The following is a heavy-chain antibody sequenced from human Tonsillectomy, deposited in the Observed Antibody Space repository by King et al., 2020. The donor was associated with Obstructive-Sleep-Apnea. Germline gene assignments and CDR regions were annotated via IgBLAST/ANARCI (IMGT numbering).Heavy chain of an antibody. J-gene: IGHJ4*02. CDR3: AKDWNPYYYGSGSYFDY. Sequence: QLVQSGGGLVQPGGSLRLSCAASGFTFSTYAMAWVRQAPGKGLEWVSGISGGGATTFYADSVTGRFTISKDNSKNTLYLQMNSLRAEDTALYYCAKDWNPYYYGSGSYFDYWGQGTLVTVSS. V-gene: IGHV3-23*04. CDR2: ISGGGATT. D-gene: IGHD3-10*01. CDR1: GFTFSTYA.